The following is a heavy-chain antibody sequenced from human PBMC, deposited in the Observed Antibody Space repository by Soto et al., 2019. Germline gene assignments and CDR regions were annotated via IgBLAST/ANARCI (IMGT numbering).Heavy chain of an antibody. CDR2: ISSNGGST. Sequence: AGGSLRLSCSASGFTFSSYAMHWVRQAPGKGLEYVSAISSNGGSTYYADSVKGRFTISRDNSKNTLYPQMSSLRAEDTAVYYCVKGPRKGYDFWSGYYYYFDYWGQGTLVTVSS. D-gene: IGHD3-3*01. CDR3: VKGPRKGYDFWSGYYYYFDY. V-gene: IGHV3-64D*06. J-gene: IGHJ4*02. CDR1: GFTFSSYA.